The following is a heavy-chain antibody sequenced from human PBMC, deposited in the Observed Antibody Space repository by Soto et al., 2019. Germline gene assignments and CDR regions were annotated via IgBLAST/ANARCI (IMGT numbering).Heavy chain of an antibody. D-gene: IGHD1-26*01. Sequence: EVQLVESGGGLVEPGGSIRLSCVASGFTFTKAYMTWVRQAPGKGLEWVGRIKGSHAGGTTDYATSVKGRFTISRDDSKNTLYLQMNSLKTEDTFVYYCATEGGYPGSNLYGAYWGQGTLVTVSS. V-gene: IGHV3-15*01. CDR2: IKGSHAGGTT. CDR1: GFTFTKAY. J-gene: IGHJ4*02. CDR3: ATEGGYPGSNLYGAY.